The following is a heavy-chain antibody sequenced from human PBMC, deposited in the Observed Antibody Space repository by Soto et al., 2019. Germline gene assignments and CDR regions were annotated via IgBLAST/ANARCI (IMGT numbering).Heavy chain of an antibody. J-gene: IGHJ3*02. Sequence: ESGGGVVHPGRSLRLSCAASGFTFSSYGMHWVRQAPGKGLEWVAVISYDGSNKYYADSVKGRFTISRDNSKNTLYLQMNSLRAEDTAVYYCAKTYCGGDCYPDDAFDIWGQGTMVTVSS. CDR2: ISYDGSNK. CDR3: AKTYCGGDCYPDDAFDI. CDR1: GFTFSSYG. D-gene: IGHD2-21*02. V-gene: IGHV3-30*18.